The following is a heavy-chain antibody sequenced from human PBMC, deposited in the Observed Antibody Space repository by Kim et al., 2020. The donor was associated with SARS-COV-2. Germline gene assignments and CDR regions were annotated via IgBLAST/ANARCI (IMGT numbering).Heavy chain of an antibody. CDR3: AKEPSMIVVVTITLSLGY. Sequence: GGSLRLSCAASGFTFSSYAMSWVRQAPGKGLEWVSAISGSGGSTYYADSVKGRFTISRDNSKNTLYLQMNSLRAEDTAVYYCAKEPSMIVVVTITLSLGYWGQGTLVTVSS. CDR2: ISGSGGST. J-gene: IGHJ4*02. CDR1: GFTFSSYA. D-gene: IGHD3-22*01. V-gene: IGHV3-23*01.